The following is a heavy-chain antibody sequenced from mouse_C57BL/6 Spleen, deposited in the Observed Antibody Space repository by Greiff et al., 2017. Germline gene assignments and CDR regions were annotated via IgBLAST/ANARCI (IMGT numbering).Heavy chain of an antibody. CDR2: INPYNGDT. J-gene: IGHJ1*03. V-gene: IGHV1-20*01. Sequence: EVKLVESGPELVKPGDSVKISCKASGYSFTGYFMNWVMQSHGKSLEWIGRINPYNGDTFYNQKFKGKATLTVDKSSSTAHMELRSLTSEDSAVYYCARRGADYSNYYWYCDVWGTGTTVTVSS. CDR1: GYSFTGYF. D-gene: IGHD2-5*01. CDR3: ARRGADYSNYYWYCDV.